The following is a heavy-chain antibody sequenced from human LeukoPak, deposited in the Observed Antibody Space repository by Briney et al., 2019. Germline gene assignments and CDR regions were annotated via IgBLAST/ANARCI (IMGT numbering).Heavy chain of an antibody. D-gene: IGHD2-2*01. CDR1: GFTFSSYW. J-gene: IGHJ3*02. CDR3: ARDFPKRVYCSSTSCYPPGAFDI. Sequence: GGSLRLSCAASGFTFSSYWMSWVRQAPGKGLEWVANIKQDGSEKYYVDSVKGRFTISRDNAKNSLYLQMNSLRAEDTAVYYCARDFPKRVYCSSTSCYPPGAFDIWGQGTMVTVSS. V-gene: IGHV3-7*01. CDR2: IKQDGSEK.